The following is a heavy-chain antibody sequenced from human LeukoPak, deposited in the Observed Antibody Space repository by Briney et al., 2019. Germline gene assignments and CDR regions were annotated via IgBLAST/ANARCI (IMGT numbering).Heavy chain of an antibody. D-gene: IGHD2-15*01. V-gene: IGHV1-2*02. CDR2: INPNSGGT. CDR1: GYTFTGYY. J-gene: IGHJ4*02. Sequence: GASVKVSCKASGYTFTGYYMHWVRQAPGQGLEWMGWINPNSGGTNYAQKFQGRVTMTRDTSISTACMELSRLRSDDTAVYYCALCSGGSCSLFDYWGQGTLVTVSS. CDR3: ALCSGGSCSLFDY.